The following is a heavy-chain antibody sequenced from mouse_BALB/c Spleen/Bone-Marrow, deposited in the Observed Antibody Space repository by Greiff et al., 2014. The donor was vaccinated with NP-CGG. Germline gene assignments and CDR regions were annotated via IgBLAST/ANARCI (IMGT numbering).Heavy chain of an antibody. J-gene: IGHJ4*01. Sequence: VKLQESGAELVKPGASVKLSCKASGYTFTSYDINWVRQRPEQGLEWIGWIFPGDNSTKYNEKFKGKATLTTDKSSSTAYMQRSRLSSEDAAVYFCAHDGLLPGMDYWGQGTSVTVSS. CDR1: GYTFTSYD. CDR2: IFPGDNST. V-gene: IGHV1-85*01. D-gene: IGHD2-3*01. CDR3: AHDGLLPGMDY.